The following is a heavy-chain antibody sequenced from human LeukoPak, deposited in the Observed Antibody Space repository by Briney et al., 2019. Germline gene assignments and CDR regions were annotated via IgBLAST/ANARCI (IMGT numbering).Heavy chain of an antibody. Sequence: GGSLRLSCAASGFTFSSYSMNWVRQAPGKGLEWVSYISSSSSTIYYADSVKGRFTISRDNAKNSLYLQMNSLRAEDTAVYYCVCSSWYLVGYWGQGTLVTVSS. CDR2: ISSSSSTI. D-gene: IGHD6-13*01. V-gene: IGHV3-48*01. J-gene: IGHJ4*02. CDR1: GFTFSSYS. CDR3: VCSSWYLVGY.